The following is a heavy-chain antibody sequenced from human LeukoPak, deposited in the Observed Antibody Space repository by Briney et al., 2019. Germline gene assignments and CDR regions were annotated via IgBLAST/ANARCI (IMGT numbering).Heavy chain of an antibody. Sequence: GGSLRLSCAASGLTFSSYAMSWVRQAPGKGLEWVSAISGSGGSTYYADSVKGRFTISRDNSKNTLYLQMNSLRAEDTAVYYCAKDLLDYGDYGDPGWFDPWGQGTLVTVSS. D-gene: IGHD4-17*01. J-gene: IGHJ5*02. V-gene: IGHV3-23*01. CDR1: GLTFSSYA. CDR2: ISGSGGST. CDR3: AKDLLDYGDYGDPGWFDP.